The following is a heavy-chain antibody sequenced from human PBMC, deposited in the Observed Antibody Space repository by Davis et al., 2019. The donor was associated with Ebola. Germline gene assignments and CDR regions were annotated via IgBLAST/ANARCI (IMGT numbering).Heavy chain of an antibody. CDR3: ARLAAQYYYYYGMDV. J-gene: IGHJ6*02. CDR1: GGSFSSYY. V-gene: IGHV4-59*01. CDR2: IYYSGST. Sequence: MPSETLSLTCAVYGGSFSSYYWCWIRQPPGKGLEWIGYIYYSGSTNYNPSLKSRVTISVDTSKNQFSLKLSSVTAADTAVYYCARLAAQYYYYYGMDVWGQGTTVTVSS. D-gene: IGHD6-25*01.